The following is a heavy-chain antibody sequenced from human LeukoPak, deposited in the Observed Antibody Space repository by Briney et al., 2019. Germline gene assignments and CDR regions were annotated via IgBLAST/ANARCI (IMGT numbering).Heavy chain of an antibody. Sequence: GGSLRLSCAASGFTFSSYAMSWVRQAPGKGLEWVSAISGSGGRTYYADSVKGRFTISRDNSKNTLYLQMNSLRAEDTAVYYCAKLIREVVHAFDIWGQGTMVTVSS. J-gene: IGHJ3*02. CDR1: GFTFSSYA. CDR2: ISGSGGRT. D-gene: IGHD2-2*01. CDR3: AKLIREVVHAFDI. V-gene: IGHV3-23*01.